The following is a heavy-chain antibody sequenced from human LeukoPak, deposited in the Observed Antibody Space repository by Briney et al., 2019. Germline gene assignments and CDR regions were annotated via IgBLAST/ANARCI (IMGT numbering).Heavy chain of an antibody. Sequence: ASVTVSCKASGYTFTGYYMHWVRQAPGQGLEWMGWINPNSGGTNYAQKFQGRVTMTRDTSIRTAYMELSRLRSDDTAIYYCATVSYYYGMDVWGQGTTVTVSS. CDR3: ATVSYYYGMDV. CDR2: INPNSGGT. D-gene: IGHD2-8*01. J-gene: IGHJ6*02. CDR1: GYTFTGYY. V-gene: IGHV1-2*02.